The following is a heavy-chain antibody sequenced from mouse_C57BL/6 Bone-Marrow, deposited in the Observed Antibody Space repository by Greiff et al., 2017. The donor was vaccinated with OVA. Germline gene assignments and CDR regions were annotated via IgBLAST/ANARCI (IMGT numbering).Heavy chain of an antibody. CDR1: GYTFTSYW. J-gene: IGHJ3*01. Sequence: QVQLQQPGAEPVRPGSSVKLSCKASGYTFTSYWMHWVKQRPIQGLEWIGNIDPSDSETHYNQKFKDKATLTVDKSSSTAYMQLSSLTSEDSAVYYCARGLYYYGSSYGFAYWGQGTLVTVSA. CDR2: IDPSDSET. V-gene: IGHV1-52*01. CDR3: ARGLYYYGSSYGFAY. D-gene: IGHD1-1*01.